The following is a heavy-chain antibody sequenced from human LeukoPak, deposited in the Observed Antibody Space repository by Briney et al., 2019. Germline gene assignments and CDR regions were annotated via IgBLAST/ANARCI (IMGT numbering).Heavy chain of an antibody. D-gene: IGHD6-6*01. CDR1: GFTFSSYW. V-gene: IGHV3-21*01. Sequence: GGSLRLSCAASGFTFSSYWMSWVRQAPGKGLEWVSSISSSSSYIYYADSVKGRFTISRDNAKNSLYLQMNSLRAEDTAVYYCARDRGIAAPNWFDPWGQGTLVTVSS. CDR3: ARDRGIAAPNWFDP. CDR2: ISSSSSYI. J-gene: IGHJ5*02.